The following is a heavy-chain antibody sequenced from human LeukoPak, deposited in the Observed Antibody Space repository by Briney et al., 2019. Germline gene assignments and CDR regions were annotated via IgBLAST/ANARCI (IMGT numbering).Heavy chain of an antibody. Sequence: SETLSLTCAVYGGSFSGYYWSWIRQPPGKGLEWIGYIYDSGSTNYNPSLKSRVTISVDTSKNQFSLKVSSVTAADTAVYYCASLTTADALDIWGQGTMVTVSS. J-gene: IGHJ3*02. CDR3: ASLTTADALDI. V-gene: IGHV4-59*01. D-gene: IGHD3-22*01. CDR2: IYDSGST. CDR1: GGSFSGYY.